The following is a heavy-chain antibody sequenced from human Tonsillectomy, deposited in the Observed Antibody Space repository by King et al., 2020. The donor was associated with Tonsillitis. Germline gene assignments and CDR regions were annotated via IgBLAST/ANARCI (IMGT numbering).Heavy chain of an antibody. J-gene: IGHJ6*03. V-gene: IGHV3-7*03. CDR3: ARDHYDYIGGSYRYKLYYMDV. D-gene: IGHD3-16*02. CDR2: IKEDGSEK. CDR1: GFTFSNYW. Sequence: EVQLVESGGGLVQPGGSLRLSCAASGFTFSNYWMSWVRQAPGKGLEWVANIKEDGSEKYYVDSVKGRFTISRDNAKNSLYLQMNSLRAEDTAVYYCARDHYDYIGGSYRYKLYYMDVWGKGTTVTVSS.